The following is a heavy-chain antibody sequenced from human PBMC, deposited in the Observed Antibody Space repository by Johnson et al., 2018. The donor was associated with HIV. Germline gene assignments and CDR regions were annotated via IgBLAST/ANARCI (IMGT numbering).Heavy chain of an antibody. CDR2: ISGSGGST. Sequence: EVQLVESGGGLVQPGGSLRLSCVASGLTFSSYGMSWVRQAPGKGPEWVSGISGSGGSTYYADSVKGRFTISRDNSKSTLFLQMNSLRAEDTAAYYCAKADDILAGYYKGFDAFDVWGQGTMVSVS. V-gene: IGHV3-23*04. D-gene: IGHD3-9*01. CDR1: GLTFSSYG. CDR3: AKADDILAGYYKGFDAFDV. J-gene: IGHJ3*01.